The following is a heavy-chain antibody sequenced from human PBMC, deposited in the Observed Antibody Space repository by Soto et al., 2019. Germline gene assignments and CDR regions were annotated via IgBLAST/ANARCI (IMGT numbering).Heavy chain of an antibody. CDR1: GGTFSSYT. CDR2: IIPILGIA. CDR3: ASPNPQRGSGFLFAY. Sequence: QVQLVQSGAEVKKPGSSVKVSCKASGGTFSSYTISWVRQAPGQGLEWMGRIIPILGIANYAQKFQGRVTITADKSTSTAYMELSSLRSEDTAVYYWASPNPQRGSGFLFAYWGQGTLVTVSS. J-gene: IGHJ4*02. D-gene: IGHD2-21*01. V-gene: IGHV1-69*02.